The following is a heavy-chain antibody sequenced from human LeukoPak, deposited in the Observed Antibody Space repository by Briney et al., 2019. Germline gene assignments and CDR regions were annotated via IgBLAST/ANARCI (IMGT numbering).Heavy chain of an antibody. CDR2: ISYDGSNK. J-gene: IGHJ4*02. V-gene: IGHV3-30-3*01. CDR3: ARDPTWMSLWADY. Sequence: GGSLRLSCAASGFTFSSYPMHWVRQAPGKGLEWVAVISYDGSNKYYADSVKGRFTISRGNSKNTLYLQMNSLRAEDTAVYYCARDPTWMSLWADYWGQGTLVTVSS. CDR1: GFTFSSYP. D-gene: IGHD3-16*01.